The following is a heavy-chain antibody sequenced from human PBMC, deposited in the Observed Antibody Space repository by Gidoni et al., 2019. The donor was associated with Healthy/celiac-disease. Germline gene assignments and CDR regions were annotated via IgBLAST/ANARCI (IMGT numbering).Heavy chain of an antibody. CDR2: SNHSGRT. Sequence: QVQLQQWGAGLLKPSETMSLTCAVYGGSFSGYYWSWIRQPPGKGLEWIGESNHSGRTNYNPSLKSRVTISVDTSKNQFSRKLSSVPAADTAVYYCARGGSSSWYGGWFDPWGQGTLVTVSS. J-gene: IGHJ5*02. D-gene: IGHD6-13*01. V-gene: IGHV4-34*01. CDR1: GGSFSGYY. CDR3: ARGGSSSWYGGWFDP.